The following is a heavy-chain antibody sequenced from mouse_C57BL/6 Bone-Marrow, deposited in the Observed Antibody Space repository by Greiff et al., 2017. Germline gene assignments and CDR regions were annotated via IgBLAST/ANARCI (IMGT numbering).Heavy chain of an antibody. CDR3: ARGLL. J-gene: IGHJ3*01. CDR1: GYSITSGYY. CDR2: ISYDGSN. V-gene: IGHV3-6*01. Sequence: VQLQQSGPGLVKPSQSLSLTCSVTGYSITSGYYWNWLRQFPGNKLEWMGYISYDGSNNYNPSLKNRISITRDTSKNQFFLKLNSVTTEDTATYYCARGLLWGQGTLVTVSA. D-gene: IGHD2-13*01.